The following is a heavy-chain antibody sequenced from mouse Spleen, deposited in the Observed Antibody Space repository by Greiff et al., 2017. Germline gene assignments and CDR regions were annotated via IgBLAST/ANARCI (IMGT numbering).Heavy chain of an antibody. D-gene: IGHD1-1*01. Sequence: EVKVEESGGGLVKPGGSLKLSCAASGFTFSSYAMSWVRQTPEKRLEWVATISDGGSYTYYPDNVKGRFTISRDNAKNNLYLQMSHLKSEDTAMYYCARDGLLRNAMDYWGLGTSVTVSS. CDR3: ARDGLLRNAMDY. CDR2: ISDGGSYT. J-gene: IGHJ4*01. V-gene: IGHV5-4*01. CDR1: GFTFSSYA.